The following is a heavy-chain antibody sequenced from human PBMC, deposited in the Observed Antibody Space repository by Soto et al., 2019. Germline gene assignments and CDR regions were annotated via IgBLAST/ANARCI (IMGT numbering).Heavy chain of an antibody. CDR2: IYYSGST. J-gene: IGHJ4*02. CDR3: ARAVLLATAPFDY. D-gene: IGHD2-21*02. Sequence: QVQLQESGPRLVKPSETLSLTCIDSGGSISSYYWSWIRQPPGKGLEWIGYIYYSGSTNYNPSLKSPVTISVDSSKNQFSLKLSSVTAADTAVYYCARAVLLATAPFDYWCQGTLVTVSS. V-gene: IGHV4-59*01. CDR1: GGSISSYY.